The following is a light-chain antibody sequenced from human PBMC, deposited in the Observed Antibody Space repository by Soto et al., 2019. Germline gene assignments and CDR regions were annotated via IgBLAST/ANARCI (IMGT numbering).Light chain of an antibody. CDR2: DAS. CDR3: QHYNTYPWT. J-gene: IGKJ1*01. V-gene: IGKV1-5*01. Sequence: DIQMTQSPSTVSASVGDAVTITCRASQSISTWLAWYQQKPGKAPNLLIYDASTLESGGPSGFSGSGSGTEFTLTISSLQPGDFATYYCQHYNTYPWTFGQGTKVEIK. CDR1: QSISTW.